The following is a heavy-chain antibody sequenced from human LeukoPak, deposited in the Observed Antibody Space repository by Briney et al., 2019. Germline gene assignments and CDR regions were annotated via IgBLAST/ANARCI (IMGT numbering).Heavy chain of an antibody. CDR3: ARLKGVVPAAIYYYYYYMDV. CDR2: IYYSGST. Sequence: SETLSLTCTVSGGSISSSSYYWGWIRQPPGKGLEWIGSIYYSGSTYYNPSLKSRVTISVDTSKNQFSLKLSSVTAADTAVYYCARLKGVVPAAIYYYYYYMDVWGKGTTVTVSS. V-gene: IGHV4-39*07. CDR1: GGSISSSSYY. D-gene: IGHD2-2*02. J-gene: IGHJ6*03.